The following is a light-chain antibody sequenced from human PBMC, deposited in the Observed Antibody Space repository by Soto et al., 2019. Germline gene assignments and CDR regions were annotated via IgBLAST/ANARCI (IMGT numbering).Light chain of an antibody. CDR3: SSYTSTNNIVI. Sequence: QSALTQPASVSGSPGQSITISCTGTSSDVGGYNYVSWYQQHPGKAPKLMIYEVSNRPSGVSNRFSGSKSGNTASLTISGLQDEDEADYYCSSYTSTNNIVIFGGGTKLIVL. CDR2: EVS. J-gene: IGLJ2*01. V-gene: IGLV2-14*01. CDR1: SSDVGGYNY.